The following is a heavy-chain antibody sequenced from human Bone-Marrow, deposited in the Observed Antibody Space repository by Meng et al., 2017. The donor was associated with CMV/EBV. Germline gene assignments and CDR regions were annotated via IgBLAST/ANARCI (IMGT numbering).Heavy chain of an antibody. D-gene: IGHD6-13*01. J-gene: IGHJ5*02. CDR2: IIPIFGTA. Sequence: QVQRGESGAEVKKPGSSVKVSCKASGGTFSSYAISWVRQAPGQGLEWMGGIIPIFGTANYAQKFQGRVTITADESTSTAYMELSSLRSEDTAVYYCARARRRSSSWYNQPRPIEFDPWGQGTLVTVSS. CDR3: ARARRRSSSWYNQPRPIEFDP. CDR1: GGTFSSYA. V-gene: IGHV1-69*12.